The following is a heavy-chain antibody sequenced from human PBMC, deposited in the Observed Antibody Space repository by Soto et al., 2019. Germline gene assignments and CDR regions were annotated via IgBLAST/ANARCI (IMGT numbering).Heavy chain of an antibody. V-gene: IGHV4-34*01. Sequence: SETLSLTCAVYGGSFSGYYWSWIRQPPGKGLEWIGEINHSGSTNYNPSLKSRVTISVDTSKNQFSLKLSSVTAADTAVYYCAREVATIDWYFDYWGQGTLVTVSS. D-gene: IGHD5-12*01. CDR2: INHSGST. CDR3: AREVATIDWYFDY. CDR1: GGSFSGYY. J-gene: IGHJ4*02.